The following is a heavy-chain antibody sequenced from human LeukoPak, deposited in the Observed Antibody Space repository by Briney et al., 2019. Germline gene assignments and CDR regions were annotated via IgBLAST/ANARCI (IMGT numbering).Heavy chain of an antibody. CDR3: AKGSKRQDY. J-gene: IGHJ4*02. CDR2: IYYSGST. CDR1: GGSISSYY. D-gene: IGHD2-15*01. V-gene: IGHV4-59*08. Sequence: SETLSLTRTVSGGSISSYYWSWIRQSPGRGLEWIGYIYYSGSTYYNPSLTSRVTISVDTSKNQFSLRLTSVTAADTAVYYCAKGSKRQDYWGQGTLVTVSS.